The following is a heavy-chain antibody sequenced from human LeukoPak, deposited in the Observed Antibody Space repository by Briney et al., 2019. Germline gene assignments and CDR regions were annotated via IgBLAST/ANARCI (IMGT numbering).Heavy chain of an antibody. CDR1: GITFSNAW. CDR2: IKSKTDGGTT. V-gene: IGHV3-15*01. J-gene: IGHJ4*02. D-gene: IGHD1-20*01. CDR3: TTNLAADRNWSFFDY. Sequence: GGSLRLSCAASGITFSNAWMNWVRQAPGKGLEWVGRIKSKTDGGTTDYAAPVKGRFTISRDDSKNTLYLQMNSLKSEDTAVYYCTTNLAADRNWSFFDYWGQGTLVTVSS.